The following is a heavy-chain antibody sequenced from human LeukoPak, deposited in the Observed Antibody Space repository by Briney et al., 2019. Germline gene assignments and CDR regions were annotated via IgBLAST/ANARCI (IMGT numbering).Heavy chain of an antibody. J-gene: IGHJ4*02. Sequence: SETLSLTCAVYGGSFSGYYWSWIRQPPGKGLEWIGEINHSGSTNYNPSLKSRVTISVDTSKNQFSLKLSSVTAADTAVYYCARGSRDVGSDYWGQGTLVTVSP. CDR2: INHSGST. V-gene: IGHV4-34*01. CDR1: GGSFSGYY. CDR3: ARGSRDVGSDY.